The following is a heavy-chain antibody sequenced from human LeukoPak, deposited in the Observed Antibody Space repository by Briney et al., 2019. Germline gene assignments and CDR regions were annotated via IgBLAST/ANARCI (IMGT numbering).Heavy chain of an antibody. D-gene: IGHD3-16*02. CDR2: ISWNSGSI. J-gene: IGHJ4*02. CDR1: GFTFDDYA. CDR3: AKTPDDYVWGSYRYFDY. Sequence: GGSLRLSCAASGFTFDDYAMHWVRQAPGKGLEWVSGISWNSGSIGYADSVKGRFTISRDNAKNSLYLQMNSLRAEDTALYYCAKTPDDYVWGSYRYFDYWGQGTLVTVSS. V-gene: IGHV3-9*01.